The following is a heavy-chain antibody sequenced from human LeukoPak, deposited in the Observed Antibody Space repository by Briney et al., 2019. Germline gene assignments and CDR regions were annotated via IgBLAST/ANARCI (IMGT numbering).Heavy chain of an antibody. Sequence: GESLRLSCATSGFTFSTYGMHWVRQAPGKGLEWVSYITGNSNAKYYADSVKGRFTISRDNAKNSLYLQTSSLRAEDTAVYYCAKVGTTHIRSYFDLWGQGTLVTVSS. CDR2: ITGNSNAK. CDR3: AKVGTTHIRSYFDL. V-gene: IGHV3-48*01. J-gene: IGHJ4*02. D-gene: IGHD1-14*01. CDR1: GFTFSTYG.